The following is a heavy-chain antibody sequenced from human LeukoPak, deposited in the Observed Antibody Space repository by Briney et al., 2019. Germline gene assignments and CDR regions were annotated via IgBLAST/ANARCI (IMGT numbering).Heavy chain of an antibody. CDR3: TTETYYYDSSGYAPPPGFDY. CDR1: GFIFSNAW. D-gene: IGHD3-22*01. V-gene: IGHV3-15*01. CDR2: IKSKTDGGTT. Sequence: GGSLRLSCAASGFIFSNAWMSWVRQAPGKGLEWVGRIKSKTDGGTTDYAAPVKGRFTISRDDSKNTLYLQMNSLKTEDTAVYYCTTETYYYDSSGYAPPPGFDYWGQGTLVTVSS. J-gene: IGHJ4*02.